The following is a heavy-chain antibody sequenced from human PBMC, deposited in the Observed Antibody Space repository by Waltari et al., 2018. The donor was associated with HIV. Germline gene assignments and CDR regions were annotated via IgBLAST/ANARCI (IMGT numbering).Heavy chain of an antibody. Sequence: EVQLLESGGGLVQPGGSLRLSCAASGFTFSSYAMSWVRQAPGKGLEWVSAISGSGGSTYYADSVKGRFTISRDNSKNTLYLQMNSLRAEDTAVYYCAKEGGLSVYAPSKYFDYWGQGTLVTVSS. CDR3: AKEGGLSVYAPSKYFDY. CDR1: GFTFSSYA. CDR2: ISGSGGST. V-gene: IGHV3-23*01. J-gene: IGHJ4*02. D-gene: IGHD2-8*01.